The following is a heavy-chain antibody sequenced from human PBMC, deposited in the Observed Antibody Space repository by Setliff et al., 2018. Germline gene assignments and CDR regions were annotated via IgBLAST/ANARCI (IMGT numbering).Heavy chain of an antibody. J-gene: IGHJ4*02. Sequence: SETLSLTCIVSGVSVSRHYWSWIRQPPGKTLEWIGYIYTGGSTTYNPSLKSRVTLSLDTSKNHLSLNLTSVTAADTAVYYCARGNSRSSVWYVVPHFDYWGQGTLVTVSS. D-gene: IGHD6-19*01. CDR2: IYTGGST. CDR3: ARGNSRSSVWYVVPHFDY. CDR1: GVSVSRHY. V-gene: IGHV4-4*08.